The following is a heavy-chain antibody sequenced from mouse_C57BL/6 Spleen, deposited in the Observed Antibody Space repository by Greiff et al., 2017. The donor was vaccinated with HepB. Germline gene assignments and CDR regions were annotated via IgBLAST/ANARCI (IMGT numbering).Heavy chain of an antibody. V-gene: IGHV5-6*01. CDR3: ARYRLDYGSSPYWYFDV. CDR1: GFTFSSYG. D-gene: IGHD1-1*01. J-gene: IGHJ1*03. Sequence: EVKLVESGGDLVKPGGSLKLSCAASGFTFSSYGMSWVRQTPDKRLEWVATISSGGSYTYYPDSVKGRFTISRDNAKNTLYLQMSSLKSEDTAMYYCARYRLDYGSSPYWYFDVWGTGTTVTVSS. CDR2: ISSGGSYT.